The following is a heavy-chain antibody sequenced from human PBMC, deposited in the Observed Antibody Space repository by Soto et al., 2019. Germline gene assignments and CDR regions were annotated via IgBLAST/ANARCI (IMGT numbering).Heavy chain of an antibody. J-gene: IGHJ6*02. CDR2: ISAYNGNT. V-gene: IGHV1-18*01. Sequence: GASVKVSCKASGYTFTNFGISWVRQAPGQGLEWMGWISAYNGNTNYAQNLQGRVILTTDTSTSTAYMELRSLRSNDTAIYYCAMVDVYVTPSPQDVWGQGTTVTVSS. CDR3: AMVDVYVTPSPQDV. CDR1: GYTFTNFG. D-gene: IGHD3-16*01.